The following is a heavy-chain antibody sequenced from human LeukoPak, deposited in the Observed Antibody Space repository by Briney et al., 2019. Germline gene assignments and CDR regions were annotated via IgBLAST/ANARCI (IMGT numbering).Heavy chain of an antibody. J-gene: IGHJ4*02. CDR1: GGSFSGYY. D-gene: IGHD3-10*01. V-gene: IGHV4-34*01. CDR2: INHSGST. Sequence: SETLSLTCAVYGGSFSGYYWSWIRQPPGKGLEWIGEINHSGSTNYNPSLKSRVTISVDTSKNQFSLKLSSVTAADTAVYYCARETPYGSGSYPFDYWGQGILVTVSS. CDR3: ARETPYGSGSYPFDY.